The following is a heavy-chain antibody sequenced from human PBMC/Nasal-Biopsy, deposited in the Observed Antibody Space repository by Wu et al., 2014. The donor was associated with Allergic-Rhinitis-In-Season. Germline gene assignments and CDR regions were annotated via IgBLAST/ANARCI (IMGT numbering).Heavy chain of an antibody. CDR1: GFTFTDYA. CDR2: ISASGAST. Sequence: LRLSCAASGFTFTDYAMSWVRQAPGKGPEWVSTISASGASTYHADSVKGRLTISRDNSKNTLYLQMNSLTAEDTAVYYCASCEAAAGIPSKGYFYYYMDVWGKGTTVTVSS. CDR3: ASCEAAAGIPSKGYFYYYMDV. J-gene: IGHJ6*03. D-gene: IGHD6-13*01. V-gene: IGHV3-23*01.